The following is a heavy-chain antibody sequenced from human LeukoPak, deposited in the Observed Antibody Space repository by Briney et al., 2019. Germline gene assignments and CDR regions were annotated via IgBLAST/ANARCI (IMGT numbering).Heavy chain of an antibody. D-gene: IGHD3-10*01. CDR1: GGTFSSYA. CDR2: IIPMFGTA. J-gene: IGHJ4*02. V-gene: IGHV1-69*06. Sequence: ASVKVSCKASGGTFSSYAISWVRQAPGQGLEWMGGIIPMFGTANYAQKFQGRVTITADKSTSTAYMELSSLRSEDTAVYYCARDKRPPYGSGSYPFDYWGQGTLVTVSS. CDR3: ARDKRPPYGSGSYPFDY.